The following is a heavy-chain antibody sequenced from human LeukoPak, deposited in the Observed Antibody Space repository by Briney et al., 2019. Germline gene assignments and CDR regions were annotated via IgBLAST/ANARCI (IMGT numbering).Heavy chain of an antibody. D-gene: IGHD4-17*01. Sequence: GESLKISCKGSGYSFTSYWIGWVRQMPGKGLEWMGIIYPGDSDTRYSPSFQGQVTISADKSISTAYLQWSSLKASDTAMYYCARWRNYGVTTVTIVAFDIWGQGTMVTVSS. CDR3: ARWRNYGVTTVTIVAFDI. V-gene: IGHV5-51*01. J-gene: IGHJ3*02. CDR1: GYSFTSYW. CDR2: IYPGDSDT.